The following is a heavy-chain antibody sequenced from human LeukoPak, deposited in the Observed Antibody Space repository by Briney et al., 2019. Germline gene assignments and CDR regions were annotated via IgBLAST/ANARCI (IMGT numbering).Heavy chain of an antibody. CDR3: ARGEDYYDSSGYCNY. J-gene: IGHJ4*02. V-gene: IGHV4-4*02. CDR2: INHSGST. Sequence: SETLSLTCAVSGGSISSSNWWSWVRQPPGKGLEWIGEINHSGSTNYNPSLKSRVTISVDTSKNQFSLKLSSVTAADTAVYYCARGEDYYDSSGYCNYWGQGTLVTVSS. CDR1: GGSISSSNW. D-gene: IGHD3-22*01.